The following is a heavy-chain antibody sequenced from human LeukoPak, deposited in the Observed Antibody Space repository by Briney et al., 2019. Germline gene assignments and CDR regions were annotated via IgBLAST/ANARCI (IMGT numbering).Heavy chain of an antibody. CDR1: GYTFDTSS. J-gene: IGHJ3*02. CDR3: TRVRNSNNWWGAFDI. V-gene: IGHV1-18*01. D-gene: IGHD1-1*01. Sequence: ASVKVSCKAFGYTFDTSSISWVRQAPGQRLEWMGWISPNNGNTHYAQGVQGRVTMTTDTSRSTAYMELRSLRSDDTAVYYCTRVRNSNNWWGAFDIWAKGQWSPSL. CDR2: ISPNNGNT.